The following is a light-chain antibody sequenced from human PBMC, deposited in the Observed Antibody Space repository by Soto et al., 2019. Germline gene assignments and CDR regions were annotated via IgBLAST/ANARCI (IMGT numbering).Light chain of an antibody. V-gene: IGLV4-69*01. Sequence: QLVLTQSPSASASLGASVKLTCTLSSGHSNYAIAWHQQQSEKGPRYLMKLNSDGSHSKGDGIPDRFSGSSSGAESYLSISSLTSEDEADYYCQTWGSGIVVFGGGTKLTVL. CDR2: LNSDGSH. CDR1: SGHSNYA. CDR3: QTWGSGIVV. J-gene: IGLJ2*01.